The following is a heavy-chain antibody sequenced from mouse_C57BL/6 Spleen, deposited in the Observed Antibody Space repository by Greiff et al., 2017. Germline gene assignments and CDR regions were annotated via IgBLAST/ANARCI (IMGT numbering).Heavy chain of an antibody. V-gene: IGHV1-82*01. CDR1: GYAFSSSW. CDR2: IYPGDGDT. CDR3: ERGNGGGDY. J-gene: IGHJ4*01. Sequence: VQLQQSGPELVKPGASVKISCKASGYAFSSSWMNWVKQRPGKGLEWIGRIYPGDGDTNYNGKFKGKATLTADKSSSTAYMQRSSLTSEDSAVYFCERGNGGGDYWGQGTSVTVSS.